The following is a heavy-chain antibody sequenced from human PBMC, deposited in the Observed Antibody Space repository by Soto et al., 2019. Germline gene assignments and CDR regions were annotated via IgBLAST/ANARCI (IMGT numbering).Heavy chain of an antibody. J-gene: IGHJ6*02. Sequence: SLRLSCAASGFTFSSYGMHWVRQAPGKGLEWVAVISYDGSNKYYADSVKGRFTISRDNSKNTLYLQMNSLRAEDTAVYYCANLYGLDVCGQRTTVTVSS. D-gene: IGHD3-10*01. V-gene: IGHV3-30*18. CDR1: GFTFSSYG. CDR2: ISYDGSNK. CDR3: ANLYGLDV.